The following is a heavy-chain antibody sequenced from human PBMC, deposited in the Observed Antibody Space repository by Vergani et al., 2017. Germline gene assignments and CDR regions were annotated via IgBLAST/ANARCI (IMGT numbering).Heavy chain of an antibody. CDR1: GFIFSDHY. V-gene: IGHV3-72*01. Sequence: EVQVVESGGGLVQPGGSLRLSCAASGFIFSDHYMDWVRQAPGKGLEWVGRIRKKANEYTTQYAASVKGRFTISRDDSKSIAYLQMNNLQTEDTAMYYCVRDQVTMLRGSDALDIWGQGRMVSVSS. CDR2: IRKKANEYTT. CDR3: VRDQVTMLRGSDALDI. D-gene: IGHD3-10*01. J-gene: IGHJ3*02.